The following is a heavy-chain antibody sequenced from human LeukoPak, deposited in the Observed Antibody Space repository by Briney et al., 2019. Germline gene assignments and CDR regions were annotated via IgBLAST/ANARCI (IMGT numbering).Heavy chain of an antibody. D-gene: IGHD2-21*01. Sequence: GASVRVSCKVSGDTITDFAMHWVRQAPGKWLEWMGGFDPEHGETIYAQRFQGRVTMTEDTSTDTAYMELSSLTSEDTAVYYCSSVYFEKDAFDIWGQGTMVTVSS. CDR3: SSVYFEKDAFDI. V-gene: IGHV1-24*01. CDR2: FDPEHGET. J-gene: IGHJ3*02. CDR1: GDTITDFA.